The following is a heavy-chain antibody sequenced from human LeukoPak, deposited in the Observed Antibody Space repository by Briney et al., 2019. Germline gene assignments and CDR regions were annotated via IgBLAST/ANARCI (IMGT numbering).Heavy chain of an antibody. D-gene: IGHD6-13*01. J-gene: IGHJ4*02. Sequence: SETLSLTCTVSGGSISSYYWSWIRQPPGKGLEWIGYIYYSGSTNYNPSLKSRVTISVDTSKNQFSLKLSSVTAADTAVYYCARDNGAAAAGTSVDYWGQGTLVTVSS. CDR2: IYYSGST. V-gene: IGHV4-59*01. CDR1: GGSISSYY. CDR3: ARDNGAAAAGTSVDY.